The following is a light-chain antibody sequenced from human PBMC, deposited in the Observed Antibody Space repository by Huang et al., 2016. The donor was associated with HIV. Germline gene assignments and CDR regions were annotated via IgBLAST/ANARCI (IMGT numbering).Light chain of an antibody. J-gene: IGKJ1*01. V-gene: IGKV1-39*01. Sequence: DIQMTQSPSSLSASVGDRVTITCRARQTIYSYLNWYQQNPGNAAKLLIYAGSSLQSEVSSRFSGSGSGTDFSLTITSLQPEDFATYYCQQSHNMPWTFGQGTKVEIK. CDR2: AGS. CDR3: QQSHNMPWT. CDR1: QTIYSY.